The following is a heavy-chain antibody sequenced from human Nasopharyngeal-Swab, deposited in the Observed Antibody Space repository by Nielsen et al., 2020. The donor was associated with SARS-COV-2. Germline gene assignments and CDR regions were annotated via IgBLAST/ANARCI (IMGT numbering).Heavy chain of an antibody. J-gene: IGHJ4*02. CDR2: ISSSSSYI. CDR3: ARGVITFGGVIVPFDY. Sequence: GESLKISCAASGFTFSSYSMNWVRQAPGKGLEWVSSISSSSSYIYYADSVKGRFTISRDNAKNSLYLQMNSLRAEDTAVYYCARGVITFGGVIVPFDYWGQGTLVTVSS. CDR1: GFTFSSYS. D-gene: IGHD3-16*02. V-gene: IGHV3-21*04.